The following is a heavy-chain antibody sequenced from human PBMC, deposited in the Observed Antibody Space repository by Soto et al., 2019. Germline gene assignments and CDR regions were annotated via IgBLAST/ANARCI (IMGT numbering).Heavy chain of an antibody. Sequence: EVQLVESGGGLVQPGGSLRLSCAASGFTFSSYSMNWVRQAPGKGLEWVSYISSSSSTIYYADSVKGRFTISRDNAKNSLYLQMNSLRDEDTAVYYCARDLHGRGVVVVADDFYYYGMDVWGQGTTVTVSS. J-gene: IGHJ6*02. CDR3: ARDLHGRGVVVVADDFYYYGMDV. CDR1: GFTFSSYS. D-gene: IGHD2-15*01. V-gene: IGHV3-48*02. CDR2: ISSSSSTI.